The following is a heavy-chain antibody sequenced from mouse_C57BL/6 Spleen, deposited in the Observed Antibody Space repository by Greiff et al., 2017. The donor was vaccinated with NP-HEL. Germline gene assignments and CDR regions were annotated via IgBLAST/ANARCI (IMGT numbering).Heavy chain of an antibody. CDR2: IYPGSGST. D-gene: IGHD2-2*01. J-gene: IGHJ4*01. V-gene: IGHV1-55*01. CDR3: ARGGLRRVYYAMDD. Sequence: VQLQQPGAELVKPGASVKMSCKASGYTFTSYWITWVKQRPGQGLEWIGDIYPGSGSTNYIEKFKSKATLTVDTSSSTAYMQLSSLTSEDSAVYYCARGGLRRVYYAMDDWGQGTSVTVSS. CDR1: GYTFTSYW.